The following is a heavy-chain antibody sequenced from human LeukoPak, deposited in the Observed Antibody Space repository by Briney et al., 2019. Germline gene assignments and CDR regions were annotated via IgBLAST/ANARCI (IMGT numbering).Heavy chain of an antibody. CDR1: GFTFSSYW. J-gene: IGHJ4*02. CDR3: ARASNSPFDY. CDR2: IYTDNTV. Sequence: GSLRLSCAASGFTFSSYWMHWVRQAPGKGLEWVSHIYTDNTVYQADSVMGRFTISRDNAKNSLYLQMNSLRAEDTAVYYCARASNSPFDYWGQGTLVTVSS. V-gene: IGHV3-69-1*02. D-gene: IGHD2-21*01.